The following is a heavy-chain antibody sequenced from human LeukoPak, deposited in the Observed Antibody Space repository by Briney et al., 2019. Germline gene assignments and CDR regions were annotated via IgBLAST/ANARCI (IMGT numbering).Heavy chain of an antibody. CDR2: ISASTGYI. Sequence: GGSLRLSCAASGFTFSSYSMNWVRQAPGKGLEWVSSISASTGYIYYADSVKGRFTISRDDAKNSLYLQMNSLRGDDTAVYYCAGERGGYGLYWGQGTLVTVSS. CDR3: AGERGGYGLY. V-gene: IGHV3-21*01. J-gene: IGHJ4*02. D-gene: IGHD5-12*01. CDR1: GFTFSSYS.